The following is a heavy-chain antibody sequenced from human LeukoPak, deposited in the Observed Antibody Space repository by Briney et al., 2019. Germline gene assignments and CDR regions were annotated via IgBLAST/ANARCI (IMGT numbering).Heavy chain of an antibody. Sequence: SETLSLTCTVSGYSISSGYYWGWIRQPPGKGLEWIGSIYHSGGTYYNPSLKSRVTISADTSKNQFSLKLSSVTAADTAVYYCARDRLGLFDYWGQGTLVTVSS. J-gene: IGHJ4*02. CDR2: IYHSGGT. CDR3: ARDRLGLFDY. V-gene: IGHV4-38-2*02. CDR1: GYSISSGYY. D-gene: IGHD3-16*01.